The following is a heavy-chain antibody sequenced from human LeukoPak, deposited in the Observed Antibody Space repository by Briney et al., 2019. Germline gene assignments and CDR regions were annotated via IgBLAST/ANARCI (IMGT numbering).Heavy chain of an antibody. CDR3: ARVQNPTWGPCSGGSCSAHYFDK. Sequence: PSETLSLTCTVSDGSIISGSSYWGWIRQPPGKGLEWIGTIYYNGDVYTNPSLKSRLSMSVDTSKNQFSLKLGSVTAADTAVYYCARVQNPTWGPCSGGSCSAHYFDKWGQGTQVTVSS. CDR1: DGSIISGSSY. CDR2: IYYNGDV. J-gene: IGHJ4*02. V-gene: IGHV4-39*07. D-gene: IGHD2-15*01.